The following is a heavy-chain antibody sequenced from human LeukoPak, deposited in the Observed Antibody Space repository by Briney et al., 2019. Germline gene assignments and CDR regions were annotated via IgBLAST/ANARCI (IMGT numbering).Heavy chain of an antibody. CDR3: ARAPDYDFWSGPDY. CDR2: IYSGGST. D-gene: IGHD3-3*01. CDR1: EFSVGNNY. Sequence: GGSLRLSCAASEFSVGNNYMTWVRQAPGKGLEWVSLIYSGGSTYYADSVKGRFTISRDNSKNTLYLQMNSLRAEDAAVYYCARAPDYDFWSGPDYWGQGTLVTVSS. V-gene: IGHV3-66*01. J-gene: IGHJ4*02.